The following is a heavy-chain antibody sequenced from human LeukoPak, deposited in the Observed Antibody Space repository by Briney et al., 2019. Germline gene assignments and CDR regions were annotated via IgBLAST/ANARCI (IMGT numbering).Heavy chain of an antibody. V-gene: IGHV3-48*03. CDR2: ISSSGSTI. Sequence: HAGGSLRLSCAASGFTFSSYEMNWVRQAPGKGLEWVSYISSSGSTIYYADSVKGRFTISRDNAKNSLYLQMNSLRAEDTAVYYCTRVLLWFGEPPFDYWGQGTLVTVSS. J-gene: IGHJ4*02. CDR1: GFTFSSYE. CDR3: TRVLLWFGEPPFDY. D-gene: IGHD3-10*01.